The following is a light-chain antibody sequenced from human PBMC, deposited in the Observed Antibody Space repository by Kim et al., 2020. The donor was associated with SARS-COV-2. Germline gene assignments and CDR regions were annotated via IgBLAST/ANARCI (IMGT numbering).Light chain of an antibody. J-gene: IGLJ2*01. CDR3: NSRDSSGNHPHVV. V-gene: IGLV3-19*01. Sequence: SSELTQDPAVSVALGQTVRITCQGDSLRSYYASWYQQKPGQAPVLVIYGKNNRPSGIPDRFSGSISGNTASLTITGAQAEDEADYYCNSRDSSGNHPHVVFGGGTQLTVL. CDR2: GKN. CDR1: SLRSYY.